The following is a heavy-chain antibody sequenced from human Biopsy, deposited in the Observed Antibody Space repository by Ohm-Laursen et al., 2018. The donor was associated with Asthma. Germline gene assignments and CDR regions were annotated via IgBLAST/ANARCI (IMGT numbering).Heavy chain of an antibody. D-gene: IGHD1-1*01. CDR1: GSSFSNFA. J-gene: IGHJ3*02. CDR3: VRDGTDDAFDI. V-gene: IGHV3-30*01. CDR2: ISKDASTQ. Sequence: SLRLSCSASGSSFSNFAIHWVRQAPGKGLEWVGVISKDASTQDYADSVKGRFTMARDDSKNTLDLQMNSLREEDTAVYYCVRDGTDDAFDIWGQGTVVSVSS.